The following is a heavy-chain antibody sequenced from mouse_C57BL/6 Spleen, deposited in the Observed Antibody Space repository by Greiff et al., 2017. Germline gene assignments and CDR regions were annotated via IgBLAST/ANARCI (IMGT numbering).Heavy chain of an antibody. Sequence: QVQLQQPGAELVRPGSSVKLSCKASGYTFTSYWMHWVKQRPIQGLEWIGNIDPSDSETHYNQKFKDKATLTVDKSSSTAYMQLSSLTSEDSAVYYGARGYYGSLYYYAMDDWGQGTSVTVSS. CDR2: IDPSDSET. CDR3: ARGYYGSLYYYAMDD. CDR1: GYTFTSYW. J-gene: IGHJ4*01. D-gene: IGHD1-1*01. V-gene: IGHV1-52*01.